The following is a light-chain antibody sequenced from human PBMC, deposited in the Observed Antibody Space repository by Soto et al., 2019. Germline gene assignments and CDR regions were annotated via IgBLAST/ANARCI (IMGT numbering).Light chain of an antibody. CDR1: SSNIGGNS. Sequence: QSVMTQPPSVSAAPGQKVTIYCSGSSSNIGGNSVSWYQQLPGTAPKLLIYDDNKRPSGIPDRFSGYKSGTSATLGITGFQTGDEADYYCGSWDSSLSAYVFGTGTKVTVL. CDR3: GSWDSSLSAYV. V-gene: IGLV1-51*01. CDR2: DDN. J-gene: IGLJ1*01.